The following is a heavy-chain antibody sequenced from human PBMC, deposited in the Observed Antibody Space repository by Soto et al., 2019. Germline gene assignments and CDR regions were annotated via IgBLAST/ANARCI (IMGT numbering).Heavy chain of an antibody. CDR2: TPGSGGSA. V-gene: IGHV3-23*01. J-gene: IGHJ4*02. CDR1: GFTFGTYA. D-gene: IGHD6-19*01. CDR3: GKGGSSSWFYFDF. Sequence: PGGSLRLSCAASGFTFGTYAMNWVRQAPGKGLEWVSFTPGSGGSAYYADSVRGRFTISRDNSKNTVYLQFDSMRPEDSAIYYCGKGGSSSWFYFDFWGQGTQVTVS.